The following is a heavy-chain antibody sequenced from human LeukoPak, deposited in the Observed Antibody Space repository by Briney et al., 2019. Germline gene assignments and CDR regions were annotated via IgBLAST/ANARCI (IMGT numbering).Heavy chain of an antibody. D-gene: IGHD6-13*01. CDR2: IYHSGTT. CDR1: GFTFSSYSM. J-gene: IGHJ5*02. V-gene: IGHV4-4*02. CDR3: ARKVMAAAANDWFDP. Sequence: GSLRLSCAASGFTFSSYSMNWVRQPPGKGLEWIGDIYHSGTTYYNPSLKSRVTMSVDKSNNHFSLRLSSVTAADTAVYYCARKVMAAAANDWFDPWGQGILVTVSS.